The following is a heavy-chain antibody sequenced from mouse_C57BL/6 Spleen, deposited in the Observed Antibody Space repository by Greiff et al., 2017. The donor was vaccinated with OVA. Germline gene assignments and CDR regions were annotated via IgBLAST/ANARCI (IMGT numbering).Heavy chain of an antibody. J-gene: IGHJ1*03. D-gene: IGHD2-5*01. CDR1: GFTFSSYG. V-gene: IGHV5-6*01. CDR3: ARQTTIVTKYFDV. CDR2: ISSGGSYT. Sequence: EVHLVESGGDLVKPGGSLKLSCAASGFTFSSYGMSWVRQTPDKRLEWVATISSGGSYTYYPDRGKGRFTISRDNDKNTLYLQMSSLKSEDTAMYYCARQTTIVTKYFDVWGTGTTVTVSS.